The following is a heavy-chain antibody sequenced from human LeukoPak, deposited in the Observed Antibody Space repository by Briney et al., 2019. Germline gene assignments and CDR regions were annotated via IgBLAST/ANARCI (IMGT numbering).Heavy chain of an antibody. V-gene: IGHV3-15*01. CDR2: IKSKTDGGTT. CDR1: GFTLTYAW. CDR3: TTRLVDI. Sequence: PGGSLRLSCAASGFTLTYAWMNWVRQAPWKELEWVGRIKSKTDGGTTDYAAPVKGRFTISRDDSKTTLYLQMNSLKTEDTAVYYCTTRLVDIWGQGTMVTVSS. J-gene: IGHJ3*02.